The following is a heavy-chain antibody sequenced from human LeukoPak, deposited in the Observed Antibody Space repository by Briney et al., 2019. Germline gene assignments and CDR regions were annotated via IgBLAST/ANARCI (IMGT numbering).Heavy chain of an antibody. Sequence: SVRVSCKASGGTFSSNGIDWVRQAPGQGLEWVGRIIPLLGTSRYGQKFQGRVTITADESTTTAYMDLISLTSDDTAVYYCARERSGSNYYGMDVWGKGTTVIVSS. J-gene: IGHJ6*04. CDR2: IIPLLGTS. CDR1: GGTFSSNG. V-gene: IGHV1-69*11. D-gene: IGHD3-10*01. CDR3: ARERSGSNYYGMDV.